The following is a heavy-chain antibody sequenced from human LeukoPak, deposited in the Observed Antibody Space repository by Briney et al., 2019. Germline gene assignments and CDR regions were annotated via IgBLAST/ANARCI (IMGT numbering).Heavy chain of an antibody. J-gene: IGHJ4*02. CDR2: ISGDGGST. D-gene: IGHD6-13*01. V-gene: IGHV3-43*02. Sequence: GGSLRLSCAASGVTFDDYAMRWVRQAPGRGLEWVCVISGDGGSTYYADSVKRRFTISTDNSKNPLYLQMNSLRTEDTALYYCAKDSVFGSSWYSVGIDYWGQGTLVTVSS. CDR1: GVTFDDYA. CDR3: AKDSVFGSSWYSVGIDY.